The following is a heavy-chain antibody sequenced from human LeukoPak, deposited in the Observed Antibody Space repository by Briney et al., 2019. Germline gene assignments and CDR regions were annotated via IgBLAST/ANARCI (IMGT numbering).Heavy chain of an antibody. CDR1: GFMFSDYG. CDR2: IWYDGSNI. CDR3: AKEGDRGEALYYYYMDV. J-gene: IGHJ6*03. Sequence: GGSLRLSCAASGFMFSDYGMRWVRQAPGKGLEGVAAIWYDGSNIFYADSVKGRFTISRDNSKNALYLQMNSLRAEDTADYYCAKEGDRGEALYYYYMDVWGNGTTVTVSS. V-gene: IGHV3-33*06. D-gene: IGHD3-10*01.